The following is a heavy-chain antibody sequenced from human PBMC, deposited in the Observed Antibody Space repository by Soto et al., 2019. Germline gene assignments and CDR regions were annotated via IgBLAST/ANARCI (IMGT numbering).Heavy chain of an antibody. CDR2: IHQDGSEK. J-gene: IGHJ4*02. D-gene: IGHD2-8*01. Sequence: WGSLRLSCAVSGFTFSSYWMSWVRQAPGKGLEWVANIHQDGSEKYYVDSVQGRFTISRDNAKNSLYLQMNSLRAEDTAVYYCARGYNNAIDYWGQGTLVTVSS. CDR1: GFTFSSYW. CDR3: ARGYNNAIDY. V-gene: IGHV3-7*01.